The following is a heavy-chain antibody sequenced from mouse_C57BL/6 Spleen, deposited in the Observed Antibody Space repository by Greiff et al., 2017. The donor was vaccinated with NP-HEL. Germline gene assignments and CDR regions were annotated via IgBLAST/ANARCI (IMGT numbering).Heavy chain of an antibody. CDR1: GYAFSSSW. CDR2: IYPGDGDT. CDR3: AREELPDY. V-gene: IGHV1-82*01. J-gene: IGHJ2*01. Sequence: QVQLQQSGPELVKPGASVKISCKASGYAFSSSWMNWVKQRPGKGLEWIGRIYPGDGDTNYNGKFKGKATLTADKSSSTAYMQRSSLTSEDSAVYFCAREELPDYWGQGTTLTVSS.